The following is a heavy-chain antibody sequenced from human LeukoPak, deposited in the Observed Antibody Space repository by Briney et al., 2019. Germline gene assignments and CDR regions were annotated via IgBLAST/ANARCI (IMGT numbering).Heavy chain of an antibody. CDR3: ARGNGIFGVVSDY. J-gene: IGHJ4*02. V-gene: IGHV1-69*04. Sequence: SVKVSCKASGYTFTSYGISWVRQAPGQGLEWMGRIIPILGIASYAQKFQGRVTITADKSTSTAYMELSSLRSEDTAVYYCARGNGIFGVVSDYWGQGTLVTVSS. CDR2: IIPILGIA. CDR1: GYTFTSYG. D-gene: IGHD3-3*01.